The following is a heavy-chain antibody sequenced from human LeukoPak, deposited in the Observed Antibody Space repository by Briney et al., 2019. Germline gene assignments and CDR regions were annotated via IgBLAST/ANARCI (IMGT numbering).Heavy chain of an antibody. Sequence: PGGSLRLSCAASGFIFSSYWMNWVRQAPGKGLEWVANIKEDGSEIYCVASVKGRFTISRDNAKNSVFLQMNSLRVEDTAVYYCVRDIDLWGQGTLVTVSS. J-gene: IGHJ5*02. CDR3: VRDIDL. V-gene: IGHV3-7*01. CDR1: GFIFSSYW. CDR2: IKEDGSEI.